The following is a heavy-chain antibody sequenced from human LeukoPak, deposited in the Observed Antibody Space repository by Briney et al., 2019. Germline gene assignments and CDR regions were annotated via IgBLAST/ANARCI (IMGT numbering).Heavy chain of an antibody. V-gene: IGHV3-23*01. Sequence: GGSLRLSCAVSGFTFSSYAMSWVRQAPGKGLEWVSVITNSGINTYYADSVKGRFTISRDNSMNTLYLQMNSLRAEDTAVYYCARGGGSYFLDYYFDYWGQGTLVTVSS. CDR2: ITNSGINT. CDR3: ARGGGSYFLDYYFDY. J-gene: IGHJ4*02. CDR1: GFTFSSYA. D-gene: IGHD1-26*01.